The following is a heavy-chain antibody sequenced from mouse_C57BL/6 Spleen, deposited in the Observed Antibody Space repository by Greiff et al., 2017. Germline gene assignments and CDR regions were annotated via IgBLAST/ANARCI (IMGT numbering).Heavy chain of an antibody. CDR1: GFTFSNYW. D-gene: IGHD1-1*01. CDR3: TRGGSHWYFDV. Sequence: EVQLVESGGGLVQPGGSMKLSCVASGFTFSNYWMNWVRQSPEKGLEWVAQIRLKSDNYATHYAESVKGRFTISRDDSKSSVDLQMNNLRAEDTGIYYCTRGGSHWYFDVWGTGTTVTVSS. V-gene: IGHV6-3*01. CDR2: IRLKSDNYAT. J-gene: IGHJ1*03.